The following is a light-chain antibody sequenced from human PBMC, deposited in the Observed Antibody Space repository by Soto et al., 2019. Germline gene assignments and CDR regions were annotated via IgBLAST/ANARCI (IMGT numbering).Light chain of an antibody. CDR2: SAS. CDR3: QQYETFSGT. J-gene: IGKJ1*01. CDR1: QGISTY. Sequence: DIQMTQSPSSLSASVGDRVTITCRASQGISTYLGWYHQKPGKVPKSLIYSASSLQSGVPSRFSGSGSGTKFTLTIASLQPDDFATYYCQQYETFSGTFGPGTKVDI. V-gene: IGKV1-16*01.